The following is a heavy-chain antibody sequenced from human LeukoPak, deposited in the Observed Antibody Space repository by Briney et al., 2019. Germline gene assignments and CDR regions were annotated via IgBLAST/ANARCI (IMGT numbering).Heavy chain of an antibody. Sequence: SETLSLTCTVSGGSISSSGYYWGWVRQPPGKELEWIGSIYYSGSSHYNPSLKSRVTISVDTSKNQFSLRLSSVTAADTAVYYCARVTGYMVEDYFDYWGQGTLVTVSS. CDR1: GGSISSSGYY. CDR3: ARVTGYMVEDYFDY. D-gene: IGHD5-12*01. V-gene: IGHV4-39*07. CDR2: IYYSGSS. J-gene: IGHJ4*02.